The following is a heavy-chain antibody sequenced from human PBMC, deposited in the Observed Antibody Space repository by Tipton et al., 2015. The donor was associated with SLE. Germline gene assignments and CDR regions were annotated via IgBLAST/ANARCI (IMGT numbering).Heavy chain of an antibody. Sequence: TLSLTCTVSGGSISSGRYYWSWIRQPAGKGLEWIGRIYTSGSTNYNPSLKSRVTISVDTSKNQFSLKLSSVTAADTAVYYCARGEGIAAARGYFQHWGQGTLVTVSS. D-gene: IGHD6-13*01. CDR2: IYTSGST. J-gene: IGHJ1*01. V-gene: IGHV4-61*02. CDR1: GGSISSGRYY. CDR3: ARGEGIAAARGYFQH.